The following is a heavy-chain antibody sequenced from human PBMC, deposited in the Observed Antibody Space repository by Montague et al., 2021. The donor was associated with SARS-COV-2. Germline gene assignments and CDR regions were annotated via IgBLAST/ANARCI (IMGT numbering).Heavy chain of an antibody. V-gene: IGHV4-31*03. J-gene: IGHJ2*01. CDR2: IYYSGRT. CDR1: GGSISSGGYY. Sequence: TLSLTCTVSGGSISSGGYYWSWIRQHPGKGLEWIGYIYYSGRTYYNPSLKSRVTIKVDTSKNQFSLKLSSVTAADTAVYYCGRVLGGYCSGGSCYRGWYFDLWGRGTL. D-gene: IGHD2-15*01. CDR3: GRVLGGYCSGGSCYRGWYFDL.